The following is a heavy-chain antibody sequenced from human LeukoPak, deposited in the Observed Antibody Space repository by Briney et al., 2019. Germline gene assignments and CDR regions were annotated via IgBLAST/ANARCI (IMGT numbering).Heavy chain of an antibody. CDR1: GFTFSSYS. CDR3: ANSPPFLEWLFHPDPWYFDL. J-gene: IGHJ2*01. V-gene: IGHV3-48*01. D-gene: IGHD3-3*01. CDR2: ISSSSSTI. Sequence: GGSLRLSCAASGFTFSSYSMNWVRQAPGKGLEWVSYISSSSSTIYYADSVKGRFTISRDNSKNTLYLQMNSLRAEDTAVYYCANSPPFLEWLFHPDPWYFDLWGRGTLVTVSS.